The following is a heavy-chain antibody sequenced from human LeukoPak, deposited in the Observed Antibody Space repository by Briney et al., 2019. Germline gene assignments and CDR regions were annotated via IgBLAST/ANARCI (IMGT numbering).Heavy chain of an antibody. CDR3: ARIIAVAGTGDWFDP. D-gene: IGHD6-19*01. Sequence: SETLSLTCTVSGDSISSSNYYWGWIRQPPGKGLEWIGSVYYSGNAYYNPSLKSRVTISVDTSKNQFSLKLSSVTAADTAVYYCARIIAVAGTGDWFDPWGQGTLVTVSS. CDR1: GDSISSSNYY. J-gene: IGHJ5*02. V-gene: IGHV4-39*07. CDR2: VYYSGNA.